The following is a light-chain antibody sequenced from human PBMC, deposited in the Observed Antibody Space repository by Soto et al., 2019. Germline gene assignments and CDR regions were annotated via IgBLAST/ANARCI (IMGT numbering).Light chain of an antibody. CDR1: QSVSSY. CDR2: DAS. CDR3: QQYNNWPQT. V-gene: IGKV3D-15*01. Sequence: EIVLTQSPGTLSLSPGERATLSCRASQSVSSYLAWYQQKPGQAPRLLIYDASNRATGIPARFSGSGSGTEFTLTISSLQSEDFAEYHCQQYNNWPQTFGQGTKVDI. J-gene: IGKJ1*01.